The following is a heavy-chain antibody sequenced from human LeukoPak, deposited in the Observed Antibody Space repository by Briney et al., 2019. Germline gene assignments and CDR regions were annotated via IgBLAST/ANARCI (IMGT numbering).Heavy chain of an antibody. J-gene: IGHJ4*02. CDR1: GDSISSHH. V-gene: IGHV4-59*11. CDR2: ISYSGST. CDR3: ARVGRGDYVWGSYSFDY. Sequence: SDTLSLTCTVSGDSISSHHWSWIRQPPGKGLEWIGYISYSGSTNYNPSLKSRVTISIDTSKNHFSLKLSSVTAADTAVYYCARVGRGDYVWGSYSFDYWGQGTLVTVSS. D-gene: IGHD3-16*01.